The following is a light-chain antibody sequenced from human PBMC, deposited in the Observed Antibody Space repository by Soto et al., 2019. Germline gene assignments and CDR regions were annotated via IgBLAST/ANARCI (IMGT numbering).Light chain of an antibody. CDR2: DVS. CDR3: SSYTSSGTYV. CDR1: SSDVGGYNY. Sequence: QSVLTQPASVSGSPGQSITISCTGTSSDVGGYNYVSWYQQHPGKAPKLMIYDVSNRPSGVSNRFSGSKSGNAASLTISGLQAEDEADYYCSSYTSSGTYVLGTGTKVTV. J-gene: IGLJ1*01. V-gene: IGLV2-14*01.